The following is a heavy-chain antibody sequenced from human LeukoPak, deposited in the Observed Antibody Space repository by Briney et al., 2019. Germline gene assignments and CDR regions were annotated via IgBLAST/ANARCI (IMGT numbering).Heavy chain of an antibody. Sequence: GGSLRLSCAASGFTFSGYWMHWVRQAPGKGLVWVSRIKSDGSSTSYPDSVKGRFTISRDNAKNTLYLQMNSLRAEDTAVYYCARAVGNSEDFDYWGQGTLVTVSS. J-gene: IGHJ4*02. V-gene: IGHV3-74*01. CDR2: IKSDGSST. CDR3: ARAVGNSEDFDY. D-gene: IGHD4-23*01. CDR1: GFTFSGYW.